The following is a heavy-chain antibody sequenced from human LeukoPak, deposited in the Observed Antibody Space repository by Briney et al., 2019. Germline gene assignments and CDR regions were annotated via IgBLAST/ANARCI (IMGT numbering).Heavy chain of an antibody. CDR3: ARERSSSFDY. CDR1: GDSVSTHSAA. CDR2: TYYRSKWYI. D-gene: IGHD6-13*01. V-gene: IGHV6-1*01. Sequence: SQTLSLTCAISGDSVSTHSAAWNWIWQSPSTGLEWLGRTYYRSKWYIDYAPSVKSRITINPDTSKNQLSLQLNSVTPEDTAVYYCARERSSSFDYWGQGTLVAVSS. J-gene: IGHJ4*02.